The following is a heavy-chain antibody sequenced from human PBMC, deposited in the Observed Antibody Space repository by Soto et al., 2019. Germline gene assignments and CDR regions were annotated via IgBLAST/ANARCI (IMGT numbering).Heavy chain of an antibody. Sequence: VQLLESGGNLVQPGGSLRLSCAASGFTFSSYAMTWVRQAPGKGLEWVSVISNSGGSTYYADYVRGRFTNTRDNTKNTLYLQMNSLSAEDTAVYYCAKVTFDSGSYWPFDFWGQGTLVTVSS. D-gene: IGHD3-10*01. CDR2: ISNSGGST. J-gene: IGHJ4*02. CDR3: AKVTFDSGSYWPFDF. CDR1: GFTFSSYA. V-gene: IGHV3-23*01.